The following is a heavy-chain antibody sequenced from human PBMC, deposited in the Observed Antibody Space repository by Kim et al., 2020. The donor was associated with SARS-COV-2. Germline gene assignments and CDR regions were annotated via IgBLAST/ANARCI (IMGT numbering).Heavy chain of an antibody. CDR3: ARSKGYSYYDFWSGIPNWFDP. Sequence: SETLSLTCTVSGGSISSYYWSWIRQPPGKGLEWIGYIYYSGSTNYNPSLKSRVTISVDTSKNQFSLKLSSVTAADTAVYYCARSKGYSYYDFWSGIPNWFDPWGQGTLVTVSS. V-gene: IGHV4-59*08. CDR1: GGSISSYY. J-gene: IGHJ5*02. CDR2: IYYSGST. D-gene: IGHD3-3*01.